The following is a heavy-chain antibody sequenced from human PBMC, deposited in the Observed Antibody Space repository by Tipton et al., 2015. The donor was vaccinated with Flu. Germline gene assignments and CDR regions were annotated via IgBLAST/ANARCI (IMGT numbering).Heavy chain of an antibody. J-gene: IGHJ6*02. D-gene: IGHD4-23*01. Sequence: TLSLTCTVSGDSFSHFYWSWIRQPAGKGLEWVGRMSPSGSTNYNPSLESRLSMSIDTSRQEVSLKLTSVTVADTAVYYCAREGAAVVNLYSQYYGLDVWGQGTTVTVSS. V-gene: IGHV4-4*07. CDR3: AREGAAVVNLYSQYYGLDV. CDR2: MSPSGST. CDR1: GDSFSHFY.